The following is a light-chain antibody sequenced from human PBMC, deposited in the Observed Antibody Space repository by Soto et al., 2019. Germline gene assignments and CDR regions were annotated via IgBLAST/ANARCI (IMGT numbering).Light chain of an antibody. Sequence: DIVMTQSPDSLAVSLGESATINCKSSQSLFMSSTNKTYLAWFQKKPGQPPRLLIYWASARESGVPDRFSGSVSGTDFTLTISSLQAEDVAVYYCLHYYTVPRAFGQGTKVEIK. V-gene: IGKV4-1*01. CDR2: WAS. J-gene: IGKJ2*01. CDR3: LHYYTVPRA. CDR1: QSLFMSSTNKTY.